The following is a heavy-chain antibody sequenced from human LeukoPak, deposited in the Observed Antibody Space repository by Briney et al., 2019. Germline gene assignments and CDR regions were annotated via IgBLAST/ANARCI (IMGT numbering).Heavy chain of an antibody. D-gene: IGHD6-13*01. Sequence: SETLSLACTVSGGSISSYYWSWIRQPPGKGLEWIGYIYYRSTNYNPSLKSRVTISIDTSKNQLSLKLSSVTAADTAVYYCARGSFGPAGTSPMGYFDYWGQGTLVTVSS. V-gene: IGHV4-59*01. J-gene: IGHJ4*02. CDR1: GGSISSYY. CDR2: IYYRST. CDR3: ARGSFGPAGTSPMGYFDY.